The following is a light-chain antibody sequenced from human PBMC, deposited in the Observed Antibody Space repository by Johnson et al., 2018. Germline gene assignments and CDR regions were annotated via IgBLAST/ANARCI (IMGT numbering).Light chain of an antibody. CDR3: RTWDSSLRAGNV. J-gene: IGLJ1*01. V-gene: IGLV1-51*02. Sequence: QSVLTQPPSVSAAPGQKVTISCSGSSSNIGNNYVSWYQQLPGTAPKLLIYENNKRPSGIPDRFSGSKSGTSATLGITGLKTGDEADYYCRTWDSSLRAGNVFGTVTKVTVL. CDR1: SSNIGNNY. CDR2: ENN.